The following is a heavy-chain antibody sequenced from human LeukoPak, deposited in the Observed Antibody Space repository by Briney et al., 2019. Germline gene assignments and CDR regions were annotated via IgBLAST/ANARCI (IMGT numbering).Heavy chain of an antibody. Sequence: ASVNVSCKTSGYTFTDYYIHWVRQAPGQGLEWMGRVNPYAGDTDYAQKFQRRVTMTRDTSVNTAYMELNRLRSDDTAVYFCARSHDNDSPFDYWGQGTLVTVSS. D-gene: IGHD3-22*01. J-gene: IGHJ4*02. CDR3: ARSHDNDSPFDY. CDR1: GYTFTDYY. CDR2: VNPYAGDT. V-gene: IGHV1-2*06.